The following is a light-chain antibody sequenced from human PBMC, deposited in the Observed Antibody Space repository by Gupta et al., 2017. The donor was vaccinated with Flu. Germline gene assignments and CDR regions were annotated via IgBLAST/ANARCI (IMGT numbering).Light chain of an antibody. CDR2: DAS. CDR1: QSVSSY. J-gene: IGKJ2*01. Sequence: IVSTQSPATLSLSPGERPTLSCRASQSVSSYLDWYQQKPGQAPRLLIYDASNRDTGVPARFSGSGSGTEFTRTINSLEPEDFAVYYCQQRWNRPLTFGQGTKLEIK. V-gene: IGKV3-11*01. CDR3: QQRWNRPLT.